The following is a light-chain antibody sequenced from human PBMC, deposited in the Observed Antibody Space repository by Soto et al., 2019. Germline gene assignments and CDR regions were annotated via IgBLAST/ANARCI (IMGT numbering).Light chain of an antibody. V-gene: IGKV3-20*01. CDR3: QHFYTYSPWT. Sequence: EIVFTQSPCTLSLSPFERSTLSCRAIQSVSNNYLAWYQQKPGQAPRLLIYGASNRATGIPDRFSGSGSGTEFTLSISGLQPDDFATYYCQHFYTYSPWTFGQGTKVDI. CDR1: QSVSNNY. CDR2: GAS. J-gene: IGKJ1*01.